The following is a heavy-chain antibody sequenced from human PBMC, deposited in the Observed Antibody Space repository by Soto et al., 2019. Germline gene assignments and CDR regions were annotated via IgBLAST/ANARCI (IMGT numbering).Heavy chain of an antibody. CDR1: GFTFGIYW. CDR2: IKWDASEK. Sequence: EVQLEESGGGLVQPGGSLRLSCAASGFTFGIYWMSWVRQAPGKGLEWLATIKWDASEKKYVDSVKGRFTMSRDNAKNSLYLQMDSLRAEDTAVYYCGRDSGYGLGTSVNHYLDFWGHGTLVTVSS. CDR3: GRDSGYGLGTSVNHYLDF. J-gene: IGHJ4*01. D-gene: IGHD3-10*01. V-gene: IGHV3-7*01.